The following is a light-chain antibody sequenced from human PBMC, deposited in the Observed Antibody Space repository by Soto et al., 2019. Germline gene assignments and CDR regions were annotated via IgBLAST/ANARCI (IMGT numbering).Light chain of an antibody. CDR2: DVS. J-gene: IGLJ1*01. CDR1: SSDVGVYNS. V-gene: IGLV2-14*03. Sequence: QSVLTQPASVSGSPGQSITISCTGTSSDVGVYNSVSWYQHHPGKAPKLMIFDVSDRPSGVSSRFSGSKSGNTASLTISGLQAEDEADYYCSSYTTSSTPHYVFGPGTKVTVL. CDR3: SSYTTSSTPHYV.